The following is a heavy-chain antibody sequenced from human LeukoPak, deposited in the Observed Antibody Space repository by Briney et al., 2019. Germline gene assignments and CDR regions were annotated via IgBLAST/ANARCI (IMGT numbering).Heavy chain of an antibody. CDR2: SGRGDYT. V-gene: IGHV3-23*01. CDR1: GFTFSTYA. D-gene: IGHD2-15*01. CDR3: AKDLRVARL. Sequence: PGGSLRLSCAASGFTFSTYAMNWVRQAPGKGLEWASTSGRGDYTYYADSVKGRFTISRDNSKNTLFLQMNSLRAEDTAIYYCAKDLRVARLWGQGTLVTVSS. J-gene: IGHJ4*02.